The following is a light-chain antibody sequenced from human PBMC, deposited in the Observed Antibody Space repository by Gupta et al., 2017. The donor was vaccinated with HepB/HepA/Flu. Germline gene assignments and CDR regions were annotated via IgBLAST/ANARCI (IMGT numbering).Light chain of an antibody. J-gene: IGKJ5*01. CDR2: DAS. CDR3: QQRNNWPPIT. V-gene: IGKV3-11*01. CDR1: QSVNSY. Sequence: ILTMSQSTLSLSAGERATLSFRASQSVNSYLACYQQKPDQGPRLLIYDASNRATGIPARFIGSGSGTDFTLPISSLEPEDDAVYYCQQRNNWPPITFGQGTRLEIK.